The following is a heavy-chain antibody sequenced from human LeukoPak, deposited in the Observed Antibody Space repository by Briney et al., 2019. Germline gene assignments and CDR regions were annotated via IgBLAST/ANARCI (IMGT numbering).Heavy chain of an antibody. J-gene: IGHJ4*02. CDR1: GFTFSTAW. CDR2: ISSSSSII. D-gene: IGHD5-24*01. CDR3: ARADGDY. Sequence: PGGSLRLSCAASGFTFSTAWMNWVRQAPGKGLEFVSYISSSSSIISYGDSVKGRFTISRDNAKNSVYLQMSSLSAEDTALYFCARADGDYWGQGTLVTVSS. V-gene: IGHV3-48*04.